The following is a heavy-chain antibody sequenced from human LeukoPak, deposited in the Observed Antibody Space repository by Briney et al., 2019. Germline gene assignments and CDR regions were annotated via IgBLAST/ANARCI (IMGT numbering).Heavy chain of an antibody. CDR2: IYTSGST. CDR1: GGSISSYY. J-gene: IGHJ1*01. CDR3: ARVAAGIGFFQH. V-gene: IGHV4-4*07. Sequence: SETLSLTCTVSGGSISSYYWSWIRQPAGKGLEWIGRIYTSGSTNYNPSLKSRVTMSVDTSKNQLSLKVNSVTAADTAVYYCARVAAGIGFFQHWGQGTLVTVSS. D-gene: IGHD6-13*01.